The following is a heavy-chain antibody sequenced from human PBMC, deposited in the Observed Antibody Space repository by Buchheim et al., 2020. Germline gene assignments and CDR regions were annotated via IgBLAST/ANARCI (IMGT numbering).Heavy chain of an antibody. CDR3: ASLIGDVDSSGYYHSYYYYGMDV. CDR2: MNPNSGNT. CDR1: GYTFTSYD. J-gene: IGHJ6*02. D-gene: IGHD3-22*01. V-gene: IGHV1-8*01. Sequence: QVQLVQSGAEVKKPGASVKVSCKASGYTFTSYDINWVRQATGQGLEWMGWMNPNSGNTGYAQKFQGRVTMTRNTSISTAYMELSSLRSEDTAVYYCASLIGDVDSSGYYHSYYYYGMDVWGQGTT.